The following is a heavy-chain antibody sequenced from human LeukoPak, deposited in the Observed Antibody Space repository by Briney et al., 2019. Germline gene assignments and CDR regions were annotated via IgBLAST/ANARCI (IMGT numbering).Heavy chain of an antibody. J-gene: IGHJ4*02. CDR1: GGTFSSYA. Sequence: SVKVSCKASGGTFSSYAISWVRQAPGQGLEWMGGIIPIFGTANYAQKFQGRVTITADESTSTAYMGLSSLRSEDTAVYYCATVGPYYYDSSGYLFDYWGQGTLVTVSS. V-gene: IGHV1-69*13. CDR2: IIPIFGTA. CDR3: ATVGPYYYDSSGYLFDY. D-gene: IGHD3-22*01.